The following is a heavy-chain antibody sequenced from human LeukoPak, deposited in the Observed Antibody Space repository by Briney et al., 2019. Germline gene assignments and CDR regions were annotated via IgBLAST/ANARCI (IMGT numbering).Heavy chain of an antibody. CDR2: ISGSSKYI. Sequence: GGSLGLSSAASGFTFSDYYMSWIRQAPGKGLEWVSYISGSSKYINYADSVKGRFTISRDNAKNSLYLQMNSLRAEDTAVYYCARGNRPPDYWGQGTLVTVSS. CDR1: GFTFSDYY. CDR3: ARGNRPPDY. V-gene: IGHV3-11*06. J-gene: IGHJ4*02.